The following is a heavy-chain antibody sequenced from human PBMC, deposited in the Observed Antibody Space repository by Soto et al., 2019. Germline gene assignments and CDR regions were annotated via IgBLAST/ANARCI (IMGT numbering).Heavy chain of an antibody. Sequence: QVQLQESGPGLVKPSETLSLTCTVSGGSVSGGSFYWTWIRQPPGKALEWIGYIYYSGRTNYSPSRKSRVTMSVDTSKNQVSLKVTSVTAADTAVYYCARATVVTGMFDPWGQGTLVTVSS. CDR3: ARATVVTGMFDP. V-gene: IGHV4-61*01. J-gene: IGHJ5*02. CDR2: IYYSGRT. CDR1: GGSVSGGSFY. D-gene: IGHD2-21*02.